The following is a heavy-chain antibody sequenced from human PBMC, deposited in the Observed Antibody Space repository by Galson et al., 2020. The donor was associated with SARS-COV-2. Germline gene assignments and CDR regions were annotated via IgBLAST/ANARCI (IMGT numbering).Heavy chain of an antibody. Sequence: GESLKISCAASGFTFSSYGMHWVRQAPGKGLEWVAVIWYDGSNKYYADSVKGRFTISRDNSKNTLYLQMNSLRAEVTAVYYCAKDRGIAVSGTLYYFDYWGQGTLVTVSS. J-gene: IGHJ4*02. D-gene: IGHD6-19*01. CDR1: GFTFSSYG. CDR3: AKDRGIAVSGTLYYFDY. CDR2: IWYDGSNK. V-gene: IGHV3-33*06.